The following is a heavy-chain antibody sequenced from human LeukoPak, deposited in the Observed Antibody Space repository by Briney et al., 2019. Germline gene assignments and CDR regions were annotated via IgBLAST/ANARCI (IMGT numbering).Heavy chain of an antibody. D-gene: IGHD1-20*01. CDR2: INPNSGGT. CDR1: GYTFTVYY. J-gene: IGHJ4*02. CDR3: ARSLRLTGSLGSD. V-gene: IGHV1-2*06. Sequence: ASVTVSCTASGYTFTVYYMHWVRPAPGQGLEWMGRINPNSGGTNYAQKFQGRVAMTRDTSISTAYMELSRLRSDDTAVYYCARSLRLTGSLGSDWGQGTLVTVSS.